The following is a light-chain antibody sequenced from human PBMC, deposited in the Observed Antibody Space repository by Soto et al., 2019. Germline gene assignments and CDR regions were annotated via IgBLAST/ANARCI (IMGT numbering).Light chain of an antibody. CDR3: ASSAGRDIYS. CDR1: TSDVGAYDY. Sequence: QSALTQPPSASGSPGQSVTISCTGATSDVGAYDYVSWYQQHPGKVPKLMIYEVSKRTSGVPDRFSGSKSGNTASLTVSGLQAEDEADYSCASSAGRDIYSFGTGTKLTVL. CDR2: EVS. J-gene: IGLJ1*01. V-gene: IGLV2-8*01.